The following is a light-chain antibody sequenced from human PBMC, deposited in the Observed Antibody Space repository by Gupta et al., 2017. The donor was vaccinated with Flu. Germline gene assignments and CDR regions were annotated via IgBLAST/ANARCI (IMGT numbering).Light chain of an antibody. V-gene: IGLV2-14*03. CDR2: DVT. Sequence: VSWYQQRPGKAPQLLIYDVTNRPSGASNRFSGSKSGNTASLTISGLQADDEADYYCSAHTTGSALLVIFGGGTKLTV. J-gene: IGLJ2*01. CDR3: SAHTTGSALLVI.